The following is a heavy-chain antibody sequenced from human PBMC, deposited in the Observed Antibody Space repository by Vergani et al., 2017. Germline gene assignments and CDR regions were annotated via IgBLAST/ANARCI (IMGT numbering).Heavy chain of an antibody. CDR3: ARDTRREPKGFDY. CDR2: INHSGST. V-gene: IGHV4-34*01. Sequence: QVQLQQWGAGLLKPSETLSLTCAVYGGSFSGYYWSWIRQPPGKGLEWIGEINHSGSTNYNPSLKSRVTISVDTSKNQFSLKLSSVTAADTAVYYCARDTRREPKGFDYWGQGTLVTVSS. J-gene: IGHJ4*02. CDR1: GGSFSGYY. D-gene: IGHD1-26*01.